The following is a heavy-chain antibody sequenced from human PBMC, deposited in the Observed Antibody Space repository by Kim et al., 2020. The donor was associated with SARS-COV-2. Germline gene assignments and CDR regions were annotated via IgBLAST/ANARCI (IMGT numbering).Heavy chain of an antibody. CDR1: GGSFSGYY. Sequence: SETLSLTCAVYGGSFSGYYWSWIRQPPGKGLEWIGEINHSGSTNYNPSLKSGVTISVDTSKSQFSLKLSSVTAADTAVYYCARVGGRGSSWYNSYYYYGMDVWGQGTTVTVSS. D-gene: IGHD6-13*01. J-gene: IGHJ6*02. CDR2: INHSGST. CDR3: ARVGGRGSSWYNSYYYYGMDV. V-gene: IGHV4-34*01.